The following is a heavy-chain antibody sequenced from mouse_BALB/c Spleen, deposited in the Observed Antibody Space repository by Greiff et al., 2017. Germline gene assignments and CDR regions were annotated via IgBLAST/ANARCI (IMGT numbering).Heavy chain of an antibody. D-gene: IGHD1-1*01. Sequence: VQLQQSGAELVKPGASVKLSCTASGFNIKDTYMHWVKQRPEQGLEWIGRIDPANGNTKYDPKFQGKATITADTSSNTAYLQLSSLTSEDTAVYYCARYYGSGYDTWFAYWGQGTLVTVSA. V-gene: IGHV14-3*02. J-gene: IGHJ3*01. CDR3: ARYYGSGYDTWFAY. CDR1: GFNIKDTY. CDR2: IDPANGNT.